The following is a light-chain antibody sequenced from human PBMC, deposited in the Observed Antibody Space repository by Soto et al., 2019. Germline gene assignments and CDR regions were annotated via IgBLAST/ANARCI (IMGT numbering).Light chain of an antibody. V-gene: IGKV1-39*01. Sequence: DIQMTQSPSSLSPSVGDRITITCRASQSISSYLNWYQQKQGKAPKXLIYAASSLQSGVPSRFSGSGSGTDLTITISSLQPEDFETYYCQQSYSTPFTFGQGTRLEIK. CDR1: QSISSY. CDR2: AAS. J-gene: IGKJ5*01. CDR3: QQSYSTPFT.